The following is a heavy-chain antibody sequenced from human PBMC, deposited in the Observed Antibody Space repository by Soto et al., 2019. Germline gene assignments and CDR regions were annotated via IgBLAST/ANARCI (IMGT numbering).Heavy chain of an antibody. CDR1: GFTFSSYA. D-gene: IGHD2-21*02. CDR2: ISSSGSGT. V-gene: IGHV3-23*01. J-gene: IGHJ1*01. CDR3: ANVRGVTAIGGHCQN. Sequence: EVQLLESGGGLVQPGGSLRLSCAASGFTFSSYAMSWVRQAPGKGLEWVSAISSSGSGTYYADSVKARFTVSRDNSKSTLYLKIHGLRAGDPAVYYCANVRGVTAIGGHCQNWGQGALVTVSS.